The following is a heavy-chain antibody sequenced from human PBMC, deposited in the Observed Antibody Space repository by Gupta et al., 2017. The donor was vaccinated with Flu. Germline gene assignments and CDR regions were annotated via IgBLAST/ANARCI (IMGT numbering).Heavy chain of an antibody. CDR2: ISGSGDNI. Sequence: EVQLLESGGGLVQPGGSLRLSCAASGFIFTGHVISWVRQAPGKGLECVSCISGSGDNIYYGDSVRGRFTISRDNSKNTVYLQINSLRADDTAVYYCAKDRGGPTTAAYYGMGVWGQGTTVTVSS. J-gene: IGHJ6*02. CDR1: GFIFTGHV. CDR3: AKDRGGPTTAAYYGMGV. V-gene: IGHV3-23*01. D-gene: IGHD1-26*01.